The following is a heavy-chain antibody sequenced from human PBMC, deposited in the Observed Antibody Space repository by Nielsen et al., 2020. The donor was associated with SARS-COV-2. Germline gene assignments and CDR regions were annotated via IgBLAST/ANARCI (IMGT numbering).Heavy chain of an antibody. CDR2: ISSSSTYK. CDR3: VRHRDRYGDFNY. V-gene: IGHV3-21*01. D-gene: IGHD4/OR15-4a*01. Sequence: GGSLRLSCAASGFTFSSNSMNWVRQAPGKGLEWVSSISSSSTYKYYADPVKGRFTISRDNAENSLYLQMNSLRAEDTAVYYCVRHRDRYGDFNYWGQGTLVTVSS. CDR1: GFTFSSNS. J-gene: IGHJ4*02.